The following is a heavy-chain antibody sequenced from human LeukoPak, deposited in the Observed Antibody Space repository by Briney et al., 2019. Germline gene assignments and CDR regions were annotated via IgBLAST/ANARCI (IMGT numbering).Heavy chain of an antibody. V-gene: IGHV3-30*18. CDR2: ISYDGSNK. D-gene: IGHD4-17*01. J-gene: IGHJ4*02. CDR1: GFTFSSYG. Sequence: GRSLRLSCAASGFTFSSYGMHWVRQAPGKGLEWVAVISYDGSNKYYADSVKGRFTISRDNSKNTLYLQMNSLRAEDTAVYYCAKDFDSYTVTYQFDYWGQGTLVTVSS. CDR3: AKDFDSYTVTYQFDY.